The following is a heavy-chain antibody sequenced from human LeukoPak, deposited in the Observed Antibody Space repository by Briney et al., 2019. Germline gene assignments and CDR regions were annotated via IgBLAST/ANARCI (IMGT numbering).Heavy chain of an antibody. D-gene: IGHD3-3*01. Sequence: ASVKVSCKASGYTFTIYFLLWFGQAPGQRLEWMGWINPGNGKTKYPQTFQGRVTISRDTSASTAYMELRSLRSEDTAVYYCTLFDYDSWSAYLHWGQGALVTVSS. V-gene: IGHV1-3*01. CDR2: INPGNGKT. CDR1: GYTFTIYF. J-gene: IGHJ4*02. CDR3: TLFDYDSWSAYLH.